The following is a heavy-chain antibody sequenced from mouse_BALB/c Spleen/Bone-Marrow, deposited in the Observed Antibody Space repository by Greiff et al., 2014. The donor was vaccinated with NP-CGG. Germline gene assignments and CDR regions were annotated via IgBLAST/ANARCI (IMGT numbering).Heavy chain of an antibody. D-gene: IGHD2-4*01. CDR3: VRPYDYGTWFAY. J-gene: IGHJ3*01. CDR2: ISNSGIYT. Sequence: EVMLVESGGDLVKPGGSLKLSCAASGFTFSTYGMSWVRQTPDKRLEWVAAISNSGIYTYYPDTVKGRFTISRDNAKNTLYLQMSSLKSEDTAMYYCVRPYDYGTWFAYWGQGTLVTVSA. CDR1: GFTFSTYG. V-gene: IGHV5-6*02.